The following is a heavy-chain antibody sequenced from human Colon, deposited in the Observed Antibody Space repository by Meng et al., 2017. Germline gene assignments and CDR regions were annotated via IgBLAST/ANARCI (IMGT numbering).Heavy chain of an antibody. J-gene: IGHJ4*02. V-gene: IGHV4-4*02. Sequence: QVHVWVSGPWLVRPSGTLSLTCGVLGGSITPNRYWSWVRQSPEKGLEWIGQIDHRGDPYYNPSLKSRVTMSVDRSKSQVSLQLTSVTAADTAVYYCARHGGYYQDYWGQGTLVTVSS. CDR3: ARHGGYYQDY. D-gene: IGHD4-23*01. CDR1: GGSITPNRY. CDR2: IDHRGDP.